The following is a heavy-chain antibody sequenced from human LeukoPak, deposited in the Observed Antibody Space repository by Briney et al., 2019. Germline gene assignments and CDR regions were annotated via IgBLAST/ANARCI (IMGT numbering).Heavy chain of an antibody. CDR3: ARAVAYCGGDCYSWFASYWYFDL. V-gene: IGHV4-30-4*08. J-gene: IGHJ2*01. CDR2: IYYSGST. Sequence: SETLSLTCTVSGGSISSGDYYWSWIRQPPGKGLEWIGYIYYSGSTYYNPSLKSRVTISVDTSKNQFSLKLSSVTAADTAVYYCARAVAYCGGDCYSWFASYWYFDLWGRGTLVTVSS. CDR1: GGSISSGDYY. D-gene: IGHD2-21*01.